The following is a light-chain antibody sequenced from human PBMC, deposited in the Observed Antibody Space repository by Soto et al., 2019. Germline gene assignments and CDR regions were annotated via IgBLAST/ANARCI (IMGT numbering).Light chain of an antibody. CDR3: QQYNNWPRT. J-gene: IGKJ1*01. V-gene: IGKV3-15*01. CDR1: QSVSSN. Sequence: EIVMTQSPGTLSVSPGERATLSCRASQSVSSNLAWYQQKPGQAPSLLIYGASTRATGIPARFSGSRSGTEFTLTISSLQSEDFAVYYCQQYNNWPRTFGQGTKVEIK. CDR2: GAS.